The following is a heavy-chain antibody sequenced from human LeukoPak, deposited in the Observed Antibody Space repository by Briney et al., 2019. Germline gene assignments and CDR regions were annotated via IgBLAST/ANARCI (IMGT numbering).Heavy chain of an antibody. D-gene: IGHD7-27*01. J-gene: IGHJ6*02. Sequence: GRSLRLSCAASGFTFSSYVMHWVRQAPGKGLEWVAIISSAGSDKYYADSVKGRFTISRDNSKNTLYLQMNSLMAEDTAVYYCARDQQSVTGWGMGNYYGMDVWGQGTTVTVSS. CDR1: GFTFSSYV. CDR2: ISSAGSDK. V-gene: IGHV3-30-3*01. CDR3: ARDQQSVTGWGMGNYYGMDV.